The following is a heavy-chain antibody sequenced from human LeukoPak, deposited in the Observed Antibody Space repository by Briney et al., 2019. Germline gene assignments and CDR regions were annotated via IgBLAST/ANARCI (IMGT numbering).Heavy chain of an antibody. D-gene: IGHD6-25*01. CDR3: ASRTWQRLFEGGFDI. Sequence: GGSLRHSRAAPGFTASSNYMRWVRQAPGKGLEWVSVIYSGGSTYYADSVKGRFTISRDNSKNTLYLQMNSLRAEDTAVYYCASRTWQRLFEGGFDIWGQGTMVTVSS. CDR1: GFTASSNY. V-gene: IGHV3-66*01. CDR2: IYSGGST. J-gene: IGHJ3*02.